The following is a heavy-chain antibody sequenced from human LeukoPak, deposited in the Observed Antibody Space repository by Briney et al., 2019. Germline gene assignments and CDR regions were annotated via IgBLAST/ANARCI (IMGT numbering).Heavy chain of an antibody. V-gene: IGHV4-59*01. CDR2: IYYTGST. CDR3: ARDYTLSGSHSFAP. CDR1: ARSISSYY. Sequence: PSQTLSLTCTVSARSISSYYWSWIRQPPGKALEWIGDIYYTGSTNYNPSLKSRVTLSVDTSKNQFSLKLSSVTAADTAVYYCARDYTLSGSHSFAPWGQGTLVTVSS. D-gene: IGHD1-26*01. J-gene: IGHJ5*02.